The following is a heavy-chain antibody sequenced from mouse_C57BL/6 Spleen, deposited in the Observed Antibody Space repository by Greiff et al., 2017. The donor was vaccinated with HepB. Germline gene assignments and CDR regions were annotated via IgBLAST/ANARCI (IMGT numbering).Heavy chain of an antibody. Sequence: EVMLVESGGDLVKPGGSLKLSCAASGFTFSTYGMSWVRQTPDKRLEWVATISSGGSYTYYPESVKGRFTFSRDNAKNTLYLQMSSLKSEDTAMYYCARHGYYGNSPYYYAMDYWGQGTSVTVSS. CDR1: GFTFSTYG. J-gene: IGHJ4*01. V-gene: IGHV5-6*01. CDR2: ISSGGSYT. CDR3: ARHGYYGNSPYYYAMDY. D-gene: IGHD1-1*01.